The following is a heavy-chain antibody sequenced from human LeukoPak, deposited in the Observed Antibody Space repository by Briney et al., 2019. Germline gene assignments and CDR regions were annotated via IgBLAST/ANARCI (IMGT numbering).Heavy chain of an antibody. D-gene: IGHD2-2*01. CDR1: GYYFSTYW. Sequence: GASRKISAKCSGYYFSTYWIGGVRQLPGRGLEWMGIIYPGDSDTRNSPSLQGQVTISADKSISTVYPQWSSLKASDTAMYYCARDGPVPATADAFDIWGQGTMVPVSS. V-gene: IGHV5-51*01. J-gene: IGHJ3*02. CDR3: ARDGPVPATADAFDI. CDR2: IYPGDSDT.